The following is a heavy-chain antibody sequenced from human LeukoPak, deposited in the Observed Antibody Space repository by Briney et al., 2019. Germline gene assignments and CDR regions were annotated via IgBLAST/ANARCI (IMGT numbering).Heavy chain of an antibody. D-gene: IGHD6-13*01. V-gene: IGHV3-30*02. Sequence: GGSLRLSCAASGFTFSSYGMHWVRQAPGKGLEWVAFIRYDGSNKYYADSVKGRFTISRDNSKNTLYLQMNSQRAEDTAVYYCAKDPSSSWYKRVYYFDYWGQGTLVTVSS. CDR1: GFTFSSYG. CDR2: IRYDGSNK. J-gene: IGHJ4*02. CDR3: AKDPSSSWYKRVYYFDY.